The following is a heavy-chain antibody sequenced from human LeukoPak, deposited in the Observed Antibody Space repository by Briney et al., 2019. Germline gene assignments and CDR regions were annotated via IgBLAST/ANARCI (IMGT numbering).Heavy chain of an antibody. CDR1: GFTFDDYA. CDR2: ISWNSGSI. CDR3: ARGFPMTTGESGFDY. V-gene: IGHV3-9*01. Sequence: GRSLRLSCAASGFTFDDYAMLGVRQAPGKGLEGVSGISWNSGSIGYADSVKGRFTIPRDNAKNSLYLQMNSLRAEDTALYYCARGFPMTTGESGFDYWGQGTLVTVSS. D-gene: IGHD4-17*01. J-gene: IGHJ4*02.